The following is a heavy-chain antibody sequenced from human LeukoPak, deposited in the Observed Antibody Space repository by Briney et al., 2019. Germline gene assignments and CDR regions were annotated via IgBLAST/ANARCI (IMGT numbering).Heavy chain of an antibody. D-gene: IGHD6-19*01. V-gene: IGHV3-66*02. CDR2: LYYGVST. Sequence: GGSLRLSCVVSGFTVSGDYISWFRQAPGKGLEWVSVLYYGVSTFYKDSVKGRFTISRDNSKNTLYLQMNSLRAEDTAVYYCAKKYGVTVYGSGLNYFDYWGQGTLVTVSS. CDR1: GFTVSGDY. J-gene: IGHJ4*02. CDR3: AKKYGVTVYGSGLNYFDY.